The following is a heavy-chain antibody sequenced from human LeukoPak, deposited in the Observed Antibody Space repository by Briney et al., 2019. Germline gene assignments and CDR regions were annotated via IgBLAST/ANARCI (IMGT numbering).Heavy chain of an antibody. Sequence: GGSLSLSCAASGFTFSRYGMRWVRQAPGKGLEWVAVIWDDGSKKYYADSVKGRFTISRDNSKNTLYLKMNSQRAEDTAVYYCARHFFSGNYFPLDYWGGGRLVAVSS. D-gene: IGHD1-26*01. V-gene: IGHV3-33*01. J-gene: IGHJ4*02. CDR1: GFTFSRYG. CDR3: ARHFFSGNYFPLDY. CDR2: IWDDGSKK.